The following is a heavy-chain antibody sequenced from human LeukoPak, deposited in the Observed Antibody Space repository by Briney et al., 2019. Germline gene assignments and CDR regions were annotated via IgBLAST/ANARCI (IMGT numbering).Heavy chain of an antibody. V-gene: IGHV3-23*01. CDR1: GFTFSSYA. D-gene: IGHD2-15*01. CDR3: AQHLGYYSSGTCYFTY. CDR2: ISGNSEYT. Sequence: GGSLRLSCAASGFTFSSYAMSWVRQAPGKGLEWVSAISGNSEYTYYADSVKGRFTISRDNSKRTLFLQMNSLRAEDTAVYHCAQHLGYYSSGTCYFTYWGRGTLVTVSS. J-gene: IGHJ4*02.